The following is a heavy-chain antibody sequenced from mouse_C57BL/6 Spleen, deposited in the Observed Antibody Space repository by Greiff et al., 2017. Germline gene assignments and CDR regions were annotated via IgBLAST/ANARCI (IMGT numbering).Heavy chain of an antibody. CDR1: GFSLTSYG. Sequence: QVQLQQSGPGLVQPSQSLSITCTVSGFSLTSYGVHWVRQSPGKGLEWLGVIWRGGSTDYNAAFMSRLSITKDNSKSQVFFKMNSLQADDTAIYYWSKDYYGSSYDEAWFAYWGQGTLVTVSA. D-gene: IGHD1-1*01. J-gene: IGHJ3*01. CDR2: IWRGGST. V-gene: IGHV2-5*01. CDR3: SKDYYGSSYDEAWFAY.